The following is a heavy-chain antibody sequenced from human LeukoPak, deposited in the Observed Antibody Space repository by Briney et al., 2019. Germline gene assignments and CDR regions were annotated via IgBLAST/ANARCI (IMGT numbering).Heavy chain of an antibody. CDR3: ARDSGTTGEVKFDP. CDR2: IYVTGST. V-gene: IGHV4-4*07. D-gene: IGHD1-7*01. J-gene: IGHJ5*02. CDR1: GASISSYY. Sequence: SETLSLTCTVSGASISSYYWSWIRQPAGNALEWIGRIYVTGSTTYNPSLESRVTMSLDTSKNHFSLKLRSVTAADTAVYYCARDSGTTGEVKFDPWGQGTLVTVSS.